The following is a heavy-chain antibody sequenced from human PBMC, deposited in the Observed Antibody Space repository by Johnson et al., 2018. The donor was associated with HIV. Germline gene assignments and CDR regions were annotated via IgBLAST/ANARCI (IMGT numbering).Heavy chain of an antibody. V-gene: IGHV3-11*04. J-gene: IGHJ3*02. Sequence: QVQLVESGGGVVQPGGSLRLSCAASGFTVSSNYMSWIRQAPGKGLEWVSYISSAGSTIYYADSVKGRFTISRDNAKNSLYLQMNSLRAEDTAVYYCARDGSSSSWNAFDIWGQGTMVTVSS. CDR2: ISSAGSTI. CDR3: ARDGSSSSWNAFDI. D-gene: IGHD6-6*01. CDR1: GFTVSSNY.